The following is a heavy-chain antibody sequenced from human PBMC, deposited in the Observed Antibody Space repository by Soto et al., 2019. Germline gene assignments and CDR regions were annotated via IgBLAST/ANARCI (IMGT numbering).Heavy chain of an antibody. CDR1: GFTFSGYA. J-gene: IGHJ4*02. CDR3: AKRAVVGAAPYFDY. D-gene: IGHD2-15*01. V-gene: IGHV3-23*01. CDR2: IGTSGSNS. Sequence: EVQLLESGGGLVQPGGSLRLSCAASGFTFSGYAMSWVRQAPGKGLEWVSTIGTSGSNSYYPDSVKGRFTISRDNSKNTPFLQMNSLRGEDTAVYYCAKRAVVGAAPYFDYWGLGSLVTVSS.